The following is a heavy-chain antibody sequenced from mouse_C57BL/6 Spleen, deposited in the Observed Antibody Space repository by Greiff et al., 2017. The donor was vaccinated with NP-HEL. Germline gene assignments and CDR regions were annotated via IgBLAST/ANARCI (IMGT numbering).Heavy chain of an antibody. CDR2: INPRNGGT. D-gene: IGHD2-2*01. Sequence: QVHVKQPGTELVKPGASVKLSCKASGYTFTSYWMHWVKQRPGQGLEWIGNINPRNGGTNYNEKFKSKATLTVDKSSSTAYMQLSSLTSDDSAVYYCARYGYDDAMDYWGQGTSVTVSS. CDR3: ARYGYDDAMDY. V-gene: IGHV1-53*01. J-gene: IGHJ4*01. CDR1: GYTFTSYW.